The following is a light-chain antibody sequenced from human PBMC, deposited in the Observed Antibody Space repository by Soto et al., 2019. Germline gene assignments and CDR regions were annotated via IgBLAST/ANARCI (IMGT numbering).Light chain of an antibody. Sequence: QSALTQPASVSGSPGQSITISCTGTSNDVGGYDLVSWYQQHPGKAPKLMIYEAIKRPSGVSDRFSGSRSGNTASLTISALQAEDEADYSCCSFAGGATFVFGGGTKLTVL. V-gene: IGLV2-23*02. CDR1: SNDVGGYDL. CDR3: CSFAGGATFV. CDR2: EAI. J-gene: IGLJ2*01.